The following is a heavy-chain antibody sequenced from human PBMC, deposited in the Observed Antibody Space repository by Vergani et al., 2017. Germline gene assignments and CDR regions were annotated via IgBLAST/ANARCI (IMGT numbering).Heavy chain of an antibody. CDR1: GFTFSDYY. J-gene: IGHJ3*02. CDR3: ARDVSTSFGVVIKGDAFDI. Sequence: QVQLVESGGGLVKPGGSLRLSCAASGFTFSDYYMSWIRQAPGKGLEWVSYISSSGSTIDYADSVKGRFTISRDNAKNSLYLQMNSLRAEDTAVYYCARDVSTSFGVVIKGDAFDIWGQGTMVTVSS. D-gene: IGHD3-3*01. V-gene: IGHV3-11*01. CDR2: ISSSGSTI.